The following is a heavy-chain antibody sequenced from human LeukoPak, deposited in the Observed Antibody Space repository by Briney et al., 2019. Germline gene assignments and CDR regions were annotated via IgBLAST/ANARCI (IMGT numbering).Heavy chain of an antibody. CDR2: ISSSSSYI. J-gene: IGHJ6*02. CDR1: GFTFSSYS. D-gene: IGHD3-9*01. Sequence: GGSLRLSCAASGFTFSSYSMNWVRQAPGKGLEWVSPISSSSSYIYYADSVKGRFTISRDNSKNTLYLQMNSLRAEDTAVYYCAKVPYRYYDILTGYYKSVYYGMDVWGQGTTVTVSS. V-gene: IGHV3-21*04. CDR3: AKVPYRYYDILTGYYKSVYYGMDV.